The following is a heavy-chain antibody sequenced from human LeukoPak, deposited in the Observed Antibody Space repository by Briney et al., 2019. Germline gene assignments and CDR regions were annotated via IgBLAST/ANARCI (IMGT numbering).Heavy chain of an antibody. CDR2: INHSGST. Sequence: ASETLSLTCAVYGGSFSGYYWSWIRQPPGKGLEWIGEINHSGSTNYNPSLKSRVTISVDTSKNQFSLKLSSVTAADTAVYYCARIKPHYYMDVWGKGTTVTVSS. J-gene: IGHJ6*03. CDR3: ARIKPHYYMDV. CDR1: GGSFSGYY. V-gene: IGHV4-34*01.